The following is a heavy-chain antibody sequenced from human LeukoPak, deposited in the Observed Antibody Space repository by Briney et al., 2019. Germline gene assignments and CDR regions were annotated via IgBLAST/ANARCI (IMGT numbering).Heavy chain of an antibody. D-gene: IGHD3-9*01. CDR1: GFTFSSYG. V-gene: IGHV3-30*02. CDR3: ARGGAGILTGYFDY. Sequence: GGSLRLSCAASGFTFSSYGMHWVRQAPGKGLEWVAFIRYDGSNKYYADSVKGRFTISRDNAKNSLYLQMNSLRAEDTAVYYCARGGAGILTGYFDYWGQGTLVTVSS. CDR2: IRYDGSNK. J-gene: IGHJ4*02.